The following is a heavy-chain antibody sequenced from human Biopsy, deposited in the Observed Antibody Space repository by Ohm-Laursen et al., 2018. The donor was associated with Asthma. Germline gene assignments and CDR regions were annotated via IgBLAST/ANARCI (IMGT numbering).Heavy chain of an antibody. V-gene: IGHV4-59*01. CDR2: VYYSGST. CDR1: GGSINNFY. Sequence: GTLSLTCTVSGGSINNFYWRWIRHPPGQGLESIGHVYYSGSTNYNPSLKSRVTISIEASKNQFSLKLTSVTSADTAVYYCARGVDRVTGLLDHFDSWGQGTLVTVSS. CDR3: ARGVDRVTGLLDHFDS. D-gene: IGHD2-21*02. J-gene: IGHJ4*02.